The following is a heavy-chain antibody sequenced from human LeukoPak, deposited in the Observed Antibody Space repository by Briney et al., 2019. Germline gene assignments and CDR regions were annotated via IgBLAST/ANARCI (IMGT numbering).Heavy chain of an antibody. D-gene: IGHD5-24*01. V-gene: IGHV3-23*01. CDR3: AKTGGHNWHYWYLDL. CDR2: IGASGGTT. Sequence: GGSLRLSCAASGFTFTTYAMSWVRQAPGKGLEWVSSIGASGGTTYNADSVKGRFTNSRDNSENTLYLQMNSLRAEDTAVYYCAKTGGHNWHYWYLDLWGRGTLVTVSS. J-gene: IGHJ2*01. CDR1: GFTFTTYA.